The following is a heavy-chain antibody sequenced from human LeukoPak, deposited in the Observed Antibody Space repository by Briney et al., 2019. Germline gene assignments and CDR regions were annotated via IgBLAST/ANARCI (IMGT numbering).Heavy chain of an antibody. V-gene: IGHV3-53*01. CDR3: ARGGSYLSAFDI. J-gene: IGHJ3*02. CDR1: GFTVSSNY. D-gene: IGHD1-26*01. Sequence: GGSLRLSCAASGFTVSSNYMSWVCQAPGKGLEWVSIIYSGGSAFYADSVKGRFTISRDNSKHTPYLQMNSLRAEDKDVYYCARGGSYLSAFDIWGQGTMVTVSS. CDR2: IYSGGSA.